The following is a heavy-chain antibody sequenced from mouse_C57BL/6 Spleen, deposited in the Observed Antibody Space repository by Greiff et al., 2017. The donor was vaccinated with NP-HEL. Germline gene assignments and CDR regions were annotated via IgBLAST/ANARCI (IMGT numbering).Heavy chain of an antibody. V-gene: IGHV1-18*01. J-gene: IGHJ4*01. CDR3: ARRDGYYEGYAMDY. Sequence: VHVKQSGPELVKPGASVKIPCKASGYTFTDYNMDWVKQSHGKSLEWIGDINPNNGGTIYNQKFKGKATLTVDKSSSTAYMELRSLTSEDTAVYYCARRDGYYEGYAMDYWGQGTSVTVSS. D-gene: IGHD2-3*01. CDR1: GYTFTDYN. CDR2: INPNNGGT.